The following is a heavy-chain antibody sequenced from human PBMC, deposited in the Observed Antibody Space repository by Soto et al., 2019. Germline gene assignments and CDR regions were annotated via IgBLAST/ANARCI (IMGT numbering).Heavy chain of an antibody. CDR2: VFYTGFT. CDR3: ARHYPFGSGSYSPYYFDS. J-gene: IGHJ4*02. D-gene: IGHD3-10*01. V-gene: IGHV4-39*01. Sequence: SETLSLTCAVSGGSISGSYYYWGWLRQSPGKGPEWIGSVFYTGFTSYNPSLESRVSVSVDTSKNQFSLKLSSVTAADTAVYYCARHYPFGSGSYSPYYFDSWGQGTLVTVSS. CDR1: GGSISGSYYY.